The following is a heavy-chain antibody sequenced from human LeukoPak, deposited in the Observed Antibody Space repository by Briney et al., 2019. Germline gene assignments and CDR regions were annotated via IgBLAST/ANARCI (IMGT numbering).Heavy chain of an antibody. Sequence: GGSLRLSCAASGFTFTNYGMSWVRQAPEKGLEWVSAVSGGGGSTYYADSVKGRFTISRDNSKNTVYLQMNSLRAEDTAVYYCAKEKNSGYYYHFDYWGQGTLVTVSS. D-gene: IGHD3-22*01. CDR1: GFTFTNYG. V-gene: IGHV3-23*01. J-gene: IGHJ4*02. CDR2: VSGGGGST. CDR3: AKEKNSGYYYHFDY.